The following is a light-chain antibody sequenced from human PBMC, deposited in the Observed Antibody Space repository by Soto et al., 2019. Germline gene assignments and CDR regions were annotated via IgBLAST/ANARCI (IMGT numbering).Light chain of an antibody. CDR2: DAS. CDR3: QQYNFWPPLT. J-gene: IGKJ4*01. V-gene: IGKV3-15*01. CDR1: QSVNSN. Sequence: EIVMTQSPATLSVSPGERATLSCRASQSVNSNLAWYRQKPGQAPSLLISDASTRATGVPARFSGSGSGTEFNLTISSLQSEDSGIYYCQQYNFWPPLTFGGGTKVEIK.